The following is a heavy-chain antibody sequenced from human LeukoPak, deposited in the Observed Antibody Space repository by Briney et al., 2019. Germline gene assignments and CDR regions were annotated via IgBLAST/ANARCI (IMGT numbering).Heavy chain of an antibody. J-gene: IGHJ5*02. V-gene: IGHV4-39*02. CDR3: ARDGYRRENCFDP. CDR2: IFYSGNT. Sequence: SETLSLTCTVSGGSISSSGYYWGWIRQPPGKGLEWIGSIFYSGNTYYNPSLKSRVTISVDTSKNHFSLKLTSVTAADTAVYYCARDGYRRENCFDPWGQGTLVTVSS. D-gene: IGHD5-24*01. CDR1: GGSISSSGYY.